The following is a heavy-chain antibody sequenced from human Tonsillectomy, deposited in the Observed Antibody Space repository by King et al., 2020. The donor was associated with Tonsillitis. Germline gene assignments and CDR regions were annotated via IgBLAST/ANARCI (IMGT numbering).Heavy chain of an antibody. CDR2: ISSSSSTI. Sequence: QLVQSGGGLVQPGGSLRLSCAASGFTFSSYSMNWVRQAPGKGLEWVSYISSSSSTIYYAHSLKGRFTISRDNAKNSLYLQMNSLRAEDTAVYYCASDCSSTSCQADYWGQGTLVTVSS. CDR1: GFTFSSYS. J-gene: IGHJ4*02. D-gene: IGHD2-2*01. V-gene: IGHV3-48*04. CDR3: ASDCSSTSCQADY.